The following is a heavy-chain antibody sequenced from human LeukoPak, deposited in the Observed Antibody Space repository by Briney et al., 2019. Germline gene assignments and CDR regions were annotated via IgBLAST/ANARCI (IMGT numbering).Heavy chain of an antibody. J-gene: IGHJ5*02. D-gene: IGHD3-16*02. Sequence: PSQTLSLTCTVSGGSISSGSYYWSWIRQPPGKGLEWIGYIYYSGSTNYNPSLKSRVTISVDTSKNQFSLKLSSVTAADTAVYYCARGRNYYDYVWGSYRYTARSKWFDPWGQGTLVTVSS. CDR3: ARGRNYYDYVWGSYRYTARSKWFDP. CDR2: IYYSGST. V-gene: IGHV4-61*01. CDR1: GGSISSGSYY.